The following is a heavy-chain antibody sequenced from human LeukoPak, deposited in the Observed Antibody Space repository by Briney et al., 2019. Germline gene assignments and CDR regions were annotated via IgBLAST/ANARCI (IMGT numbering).Heavy chain of an antibody. V-gene: IGHV1-2*02. CDR1: GYTFTGYY. Sequence: ASVKVSCKASGYTFTGYYMHWVRQAPGKGLEWMGWINPNSGVTNYAQKFQGRVTMTRDTSISTAYMELSRLRSDDTAVYYCARDGYCDGGSCSGYWGQGTLVTASS. D-gene: IGHD2-15*01. J-gene: IGHJ4*02. CDR3: ARDGYCDGGSCSGY. CDR2: INPNSGVT.